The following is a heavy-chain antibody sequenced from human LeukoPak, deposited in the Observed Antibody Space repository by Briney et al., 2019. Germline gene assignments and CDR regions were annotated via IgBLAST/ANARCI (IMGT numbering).Heavy chain of an antibody. J-gene: IGHJ4*02. CDR1: EYTFTGYY. V-gene: IGHV1-69*06. CDR3: ARAVYYYDSSGYYSAFDY. CDR2: IIPIFGTA. Sequence: GASVKVSCKASEYTFTGYYIHWVRQAPGQGLEWMGGIIPIFGTANYAQKFQGRVTITADKSTSTAYMELSSLRSEDTAVYYCARAVYYYDSSGYYSAFDYWGQGTLVTVSS. D-gene: IGHD3-22*01.